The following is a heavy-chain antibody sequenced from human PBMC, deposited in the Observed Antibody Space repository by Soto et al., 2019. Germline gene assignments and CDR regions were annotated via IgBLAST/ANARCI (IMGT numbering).Heavy chain of an antibody. Sequence: EVQLVESGGGLVKPGGSLRLSCAASGFTFSSYSMNWVRQARGKGLEWVSSISRSSSYIYYADSVKGRFTISRDNAKNSLYLHMNSLRAGDTAVYYCARYYYDYIWGSYSSLGDPFDYWGQGTLVTVSS. CDR3: ARYYYDYIWGSYSSLGDPFDY. J-gene: IGHJ4*02. CDR2: ISRSSSYI. V-gene: IGHV3-21*01. CDR1: GFTFSSYS. D-gene: IGHD3-16*01.